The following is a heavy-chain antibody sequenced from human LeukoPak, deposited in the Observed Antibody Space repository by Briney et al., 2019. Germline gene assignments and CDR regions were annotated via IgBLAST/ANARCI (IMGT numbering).Heavy chain of an antibody. Sequence: GGSLRLSCAASGFTFSSYAMSWVRQAPGRGLEWVSAISGSGGSTYYADSVKGRFTISRDNSKNTLYLQMNSLRAEDTAIYYCAKNYYGSGSLRRGDAFDIWGQGTMVTVSS. CDR3: AKNYYGSGSLRRGDAFDI. CDR2: ISGSGGST. D-gene: IGHD3-10*01. V-gene: IGHV3-23*01. J-gene: IGHJ3*02. CDR1: GFTFSSYA.